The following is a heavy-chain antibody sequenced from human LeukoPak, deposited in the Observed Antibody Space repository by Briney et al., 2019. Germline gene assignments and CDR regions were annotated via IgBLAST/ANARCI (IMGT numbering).Heavy chain of an antibody. J-gene: IGHJ4*02. Sequence: VASVKVSCKASRGTFSSYTISWMRQAPGQGLEWMGGIIPIFGTANYAQKFQGRVTITADESTSTAYMELSSLRSEDTAVCYCARESTVFDYWGQGTLVTVSS. CDR3: ARESTVFDY. V-gene: IGHV1-69*13. CDR1: RGTFSSYT. CDR2: IIPIFGTA. D-gene: IGHD4-11*01.